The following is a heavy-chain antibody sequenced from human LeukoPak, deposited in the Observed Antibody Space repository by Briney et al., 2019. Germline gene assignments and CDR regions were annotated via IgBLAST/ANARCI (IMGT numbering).Heavy chain of an antibody. Sequence: GGSLRLSCAASGFTVTTNYMNWVRQAPGKGLEWVSSISSSSSYIYYADSVKGRFTISRDNAKNSLYLQMNSLRAEDTAVYYCARDSGSYRSVDYWGQGTLVTVSS. CDR2: ISSSSSYI. V-gene: IGHV3-21*01. CDR3: ARDSGSYRSVDY. J-gene: IGHJ4*02. CDR1: GFTVTTNY. D-gene: IGHD1-26*01.